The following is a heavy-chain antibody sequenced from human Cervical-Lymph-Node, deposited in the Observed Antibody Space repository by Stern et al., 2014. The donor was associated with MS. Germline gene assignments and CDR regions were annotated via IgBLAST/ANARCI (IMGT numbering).Heavy chain of an antibody. CDR2: IYWDDDE. Sequence: QVPLRESGPALEKPTPSLSLTCNFSGFSLTTIGMGVGWHRQPPGQALEWLAVIYWDDDECQRPSLGSRATANKATFKNQGALTLSVLVLVATATYYCAHIPIALRRKVNYFDYWGQGTLIIVSS. CDR3: AHIPIALRRKVNYFDY. V-gene: IGHV2-5*08. J-gene: IGHJ4*02. D-gene: IGHD6-13*01. CDR1: GFSLTTIGMG.